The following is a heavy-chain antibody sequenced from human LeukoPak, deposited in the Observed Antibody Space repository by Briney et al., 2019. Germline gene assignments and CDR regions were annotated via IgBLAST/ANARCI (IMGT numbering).Heavy chain of an antibody. Sequence: SETLSPTCTVSGGSISSYYWSWIRQPPGKGLEWIGYIYTSGSTNYNPSLKSRVTISVDTSKNQFSLKLSSVTAADTAVYYCARPRYSGSYYAFDIWGQGTMVTVSS. CDR1: GGSISSYY. V-gene: IGHV4-4*09. D-gene: IGHD1-26*01. CDR3: ARPRYSGSYYAFDI. CDR2: IYTSGST. J-gene: IGHJ3*02.